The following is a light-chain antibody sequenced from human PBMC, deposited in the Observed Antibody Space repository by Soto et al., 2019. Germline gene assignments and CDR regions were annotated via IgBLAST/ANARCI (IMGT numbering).Light chain of an antibody. Sequence: EIVLTQSPATLSLSPGERATLSCGASQSVSNSYLAWYQQKPGLAPRLLIYDASRRATGIPDRFSGSGSGTDFTLTISRLEPEDFAVYYCQQYGSSPPLTFGGGTKVEI. CDR2: DAS. CDR3: QQYGSSPPLT. V-gene: IGKV3D-20*01. CDR1: QSVSNSY. J-gene: IGKJ4*01.